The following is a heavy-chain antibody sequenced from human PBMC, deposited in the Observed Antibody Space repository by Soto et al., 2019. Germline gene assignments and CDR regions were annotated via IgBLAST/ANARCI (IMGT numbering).Heavy chain of an antibody. J-gene: IGHJ4*02. D-gene: IGHD3-10*01. Sequence: QVQLVESGGGVVQPGRSLRLSCAASGFTLSNNGMHWVRQAPGKGLEWVAVMSRDGNTKFYADSVKGRFAISKDNSENTLYLQMNSLRLEDPAVYFCARELASGNWGQGTLVTVSS. CDR1: GFTLSNNG. V-gene: IGHV3-30*03. CDR3: ARELASGN. CDR2: MSRDGNTK.